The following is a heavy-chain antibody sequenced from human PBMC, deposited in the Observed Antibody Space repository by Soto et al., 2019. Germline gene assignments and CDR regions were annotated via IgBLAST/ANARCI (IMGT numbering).Heavy chain of an antibody. CDR2: ISAYNGNT. J-gene: IGHJ6*02. CDR1: GYTFTNYC. V-gene: IGHV1-18*04. Sequence: ASVKVSCEASGYTFTNYCIRWLRQAPGQGLEWMGGISAYNGNTNYAQKFQDRGIMTTDTSTSTDYMELRSLRSDDTAVYYCASQTGYYYGMDVWGQGPTVTVSS. CDR3: ASQTGYYYGMDV.